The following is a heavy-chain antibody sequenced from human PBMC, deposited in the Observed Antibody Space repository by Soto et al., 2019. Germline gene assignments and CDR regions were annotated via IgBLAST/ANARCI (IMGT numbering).Heavy chain of an antibody. J-gene: IGHJ3*02. CDR2: IYYSGST. Sequence: QLQLQESGPGLVKPSETLSLTCTVSGGSISSSSYYWGWIRQPPGKGLEWIGSIYYSGSTYYNPSLKSRVTISVDTSKNQFSLKLSSVTAADTAVYYCARRLRWYPDAFDIWGQGTMVTVSS. CDR1: GGSISSSSYY. V-gene: IGHV4-39*01. CDR3: ARRLRWYPDAFDI. D-gene: IGHD4-17*01.